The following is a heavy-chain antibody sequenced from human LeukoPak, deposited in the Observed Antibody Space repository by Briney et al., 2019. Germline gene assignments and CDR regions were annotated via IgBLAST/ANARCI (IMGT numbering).Heavy chain of an antibody. Sequence: GGSLRLSCAASGFTFNNRAMNWVRQAPGKGLEWVSAVSGSGFSTYYADSVRGRFTISRDNSKNTLFLQMSSLRAEDTAIYYCAQGIQLLNNYLGYWGQGTLVTVSS. V-gene: IGHV3-23*01. CDR3: AQGIQLLNNYLGY. CDR2: VSGSGFST. CDR1: GFTFNNRA. D-gene: IGHD5-18*01. J-gene: IGHJ4*02.